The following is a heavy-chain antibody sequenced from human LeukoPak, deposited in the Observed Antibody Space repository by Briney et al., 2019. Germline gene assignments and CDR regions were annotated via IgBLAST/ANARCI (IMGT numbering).Heavy chain of an antibody. CDR1: GYRFTSYW. J-gene: IGHJ4*02. V-gene: IGHV5-51*01. CDR2: IFPGDSDT. D-gene: IGHD5-24*01. Sequence: GASLKISSKGSGYRFTSYWIGWGRPMPGQGLGWMGIIFPGDSDTRYSPSFQGQVTISSDKAMSTAYLHWSSLKASDTAMYYCARQIDGYNSGFDYWGQGTLVTVSS. CDR3: ARQIDGYNSGFDY.